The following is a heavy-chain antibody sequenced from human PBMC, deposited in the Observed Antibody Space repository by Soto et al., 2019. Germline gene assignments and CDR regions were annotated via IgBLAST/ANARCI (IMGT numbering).Heavy chain of an antibody. CDR3: ARHGSGSYYHNWLAP. J-gene: IGHJ5*02. V-gene: IGHV4-34*01. CDR1: GGSFSGYY. CDR2: INHSGST. Sequence: PSETLSLTCAVYGGSFSGYYWSWIRQPPGKGLEWIGEINHSGSTNYNPSLKSRVTISVDTSKNQFSLKLSSVTAADTAVYYCARHGSGSYYHNWLAPWSQGTLVTVSS. D-gene: IGHD3-10*01.